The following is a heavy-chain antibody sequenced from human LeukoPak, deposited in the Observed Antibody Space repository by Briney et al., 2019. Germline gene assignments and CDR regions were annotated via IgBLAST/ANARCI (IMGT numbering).Heavy chain of an antibody. CDR2: IYPGDSDT. J-gene: IGHJ3*02. CDR1: GYSFTSYW. V-gene: IGHV5-51*01. Sequence: GESPKISCKDSGYSFTSYWIGWVRQMPGKGLEWMGIIYPGDSDTRYSPSFQGQVTISADKSISTAYLQWSSLKASDTAMYFCARLNAYAFQIWGQGTMVTVSS. CDR3: ARLNAYAFQI.